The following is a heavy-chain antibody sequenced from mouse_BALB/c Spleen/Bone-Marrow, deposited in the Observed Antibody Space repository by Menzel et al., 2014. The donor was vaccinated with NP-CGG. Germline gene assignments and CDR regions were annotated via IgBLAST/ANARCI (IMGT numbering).Heavy chain of an antibody. D-gene: IGHD4-1*01. CDR1: GFSLTSYG. Sequence: VQREESGPGLRQPSQSLSISCTVYGFSLTSYGVHWVRQSPGKGLEWLGVIWSGGSTDYNAAFISGLSISKDNSKSQVFFKMNSLQAKDTAIYYCARNWDVGGYFDYFSQGTTPTIST. CDR3: ARNWDVGGYFDY. J-gene: IGHJ2*01. V-gene: IGHV2-2*02. CDR2: IWSGGST.